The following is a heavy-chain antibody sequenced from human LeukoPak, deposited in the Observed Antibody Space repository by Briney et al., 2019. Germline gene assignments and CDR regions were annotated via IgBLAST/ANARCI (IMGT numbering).Heavy chain of an antibody. D-gene: IGHD6-13*01. J-gene: IGHJ4*02. V-gene: IGHV1-69*04. CDR1: GGTFSSYA. Sequence: SVKVSCKASGGTFSSYAISWVRQAPGQGLEWMGRIIPILGIANYAQKFQGRVTITADKSTSTAYMELSSLRSEDTAVYYCAKDSRLARYYFDYWGQGTLVTVSS. CDR3: AKDSRLARYYFDY. CDR2: IIPILGIA.